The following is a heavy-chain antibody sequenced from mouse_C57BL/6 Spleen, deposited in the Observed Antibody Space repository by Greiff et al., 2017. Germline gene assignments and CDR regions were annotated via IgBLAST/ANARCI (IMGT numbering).Heavy chain of an antibody. D-gene: IGHD3-1*01. CDR2: ISSGSSTI. Sequence: EVKLMESGGGLVKPGGSLKLSCAASGFTFSDYGMHWVRQAPEKGLEWVAYISSGSSTIYYAATVKGRFTISRDNAKNTLFLQMTSLRSEDTAMYYCAREGGSGYFDYWGQGTTRTVSS. CDR1: GFTFSDYG. CDR3: AREGGSGYFDY. V-gene: IGHV5-17*01. J-gene: IGHJ2*01.